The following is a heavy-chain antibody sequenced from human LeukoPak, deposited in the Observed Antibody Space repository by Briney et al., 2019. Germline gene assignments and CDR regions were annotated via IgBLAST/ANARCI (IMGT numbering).Heavy chain of an antibody. Sequence: PGGSLRLSCAASGFTFRSCELSWVRQAPAKGLEWVSYISSSGSIIYYADSVKGRFTISRDNSKNTLYLQMNSLRPEDTAVYYCARDPCIAAAGTCGMDVWGQGTTVTVSS. V-gene: IGHV3-48*03. CDR3: ARDPCIAAAGTCGMDV. CDR2: ISSSGSII. D-gene: IGHD6-13*01. CDR1: GFTFRSCE. J-gene: IGHJ6*02.